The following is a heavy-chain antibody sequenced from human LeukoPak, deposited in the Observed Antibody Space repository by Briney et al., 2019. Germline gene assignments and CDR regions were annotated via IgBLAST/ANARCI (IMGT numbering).Heavy chain of an antibody. V-gene: IGHV3-7*03. CDR1: AFIFSGHW. D-gene: IGHD5-12*01. CDR2: IKEDGSER. CDR3: TTELWDFLNGYSGYDGMGDY. J-gene: IGHJ4*02. Sequence: GGSLRLSCEGSAFIFSGHWMNWVRQTPGKGLEWVASIKEDGSERQYVDSVKGRFSISRDNTKGSLFLQLNSLRAEDTAVYYCTTELWDFLNGYSGYDGMGDYWGQGTLVTVSS.